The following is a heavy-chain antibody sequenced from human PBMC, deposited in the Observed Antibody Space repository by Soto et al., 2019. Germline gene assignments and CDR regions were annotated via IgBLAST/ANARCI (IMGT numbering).Heavy chain of an antibody. CDR2: ISYDGSNK. J-gene: IGHJ4*02. CDR3: ARGGSKITFGGVIVPGDY. D-gene: IGHD3-16*02. Sequence: VQLVESGGGVVQPGRSLRLSCAASGFTFSSYAMHWVRQAPGKGLEWVAVISYDGSNKYYADSVKGRFTISRDNSKNTLYLQMNSLRAEDTAVYYCARGGSKITFGGVIVPGDYWGQGTLVTVSS. V-gene: IGHV3-30-3*01. CDR1: GFTFSSYA.